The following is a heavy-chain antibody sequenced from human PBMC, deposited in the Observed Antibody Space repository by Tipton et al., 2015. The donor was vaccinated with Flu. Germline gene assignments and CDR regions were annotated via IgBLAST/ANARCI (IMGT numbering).Heavy chain of an antibody. CDR2: INPTGGAT. D-gene: IGHD2/OR15-2a*01. J-gene: IGHJ4*02. CDR1: GYNFNNYY. Sequence: QLVQSGAEVREPGASVKISCKASGYNFNNYYIHWLRQAPGQGFEWVGMINPTGGATTYAQKFRGRVTLTRDSSTSTVYMQLSSLRSEDMSAYYCARENNRQVPIDNWGQGTLVTVSS. V-gene: IGHV1-46*02. CDR3: ARENNRQVPIDN.